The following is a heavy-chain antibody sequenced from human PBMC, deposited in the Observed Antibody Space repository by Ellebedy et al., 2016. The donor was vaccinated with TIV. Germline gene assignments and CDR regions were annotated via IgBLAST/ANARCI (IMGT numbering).Heavy chain of an antibody. J-gene: IGHJ4*02. CDR2: INPNSGGT. V-gene: IGHV1-2*04. CDR1: RYTFTGYY. D-gene: IGHD3-22*01. CDR3: ARVGYDSSGYY. Sequence: ASVKVSXXASRYTFTGYYMHWVRQAPGQGLEWMGWINPNSGGTNYAQKFQGWVTMTRDTSTSTVYMELSSLRSEDTAVYYCARVGYDSSGYYWGQGTLVTVSS.